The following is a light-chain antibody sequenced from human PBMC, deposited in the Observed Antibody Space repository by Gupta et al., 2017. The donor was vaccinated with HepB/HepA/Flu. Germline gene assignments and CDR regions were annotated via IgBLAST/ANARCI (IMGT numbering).Light chain of an antibody. J-gene: IGLJ2*01. CDR2: EVS. CDR3: SSYAGSNNVV. Sequence: SALPQPPSASGSPGQSVTISCTGTSSDVGGYNYVSWYQQHPGKAPKLMIYEVSKRPSGVPDRFSGSKSGNTASLTVSGLQAEEEADYYCSSYAGSNNVVFGGGTKLTV. V-gene: IGLV2-8*01. CDR1: SSDVGGYNY.